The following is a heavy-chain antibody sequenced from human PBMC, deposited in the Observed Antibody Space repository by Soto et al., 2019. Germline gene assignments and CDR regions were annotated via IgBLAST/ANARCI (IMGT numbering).Heavy chain of an antibody. CDR2: IFPLTDIP. CDR1: GGSFRNYA. V-gene: IGHV1-69*04. Sequence: ASVKVSCKASGGSFRNYAINWVRQAPGQGLEWMGSIFPLTDIPDYAQNFQARLTISADKSTSTAYMELSSLTSDDTAMYFCARGPLVVLNYFESWGQGTLVTVSS. J-gene: IGHJ4*02. CDR3: ARGPLVVLNYFES.